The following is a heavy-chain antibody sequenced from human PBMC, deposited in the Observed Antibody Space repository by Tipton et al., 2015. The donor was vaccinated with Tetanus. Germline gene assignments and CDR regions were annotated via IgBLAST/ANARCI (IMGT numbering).Heavy chain of an antibody. CDR2: IYTSEST. CDR3: ARERLGPVTGTRFFYDY. V-gene: IGHV4-4*07. CDR1: GGSISSYY. Sequence: TLSLTCTVSGGSISSYYWSWIRQPAGKGLEWIGRIYTSESTNYNPSLKSRVTMSVDTSKNQFSLKLSSVTAADTAVYYCARERLGPVTGTRFFYDYWGQGTLVIVSS. J-gene: IGHJ4*02. D-gene: IGHD6-19*01.